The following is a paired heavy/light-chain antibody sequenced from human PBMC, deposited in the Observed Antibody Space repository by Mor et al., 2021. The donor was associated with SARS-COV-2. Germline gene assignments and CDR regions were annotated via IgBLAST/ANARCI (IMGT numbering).Heavy chain of an antibody. Sequence: QVQLVQSGAEVKKPGSSVKVSCKASGGTFSSYAISWVRQAPGQGLEWMGRIIPILGIANYAQKFQGRVTITADKSTSTAYMELSSLRSEDTAVYYCAREGAGPTVTLSTTDFRFDYWGQGTLVTVSS. V-gene: IGHV1-69*04. CDR1: GGTFSSYA. CDR3: AREGAGPTVTLSTTDFRFDY. CDR2: IIPILGIA. J-gene: IGHJ4*02. D-gene: IGHD4-4*01.
Light chain of an antibody. CDR1: ALPKKF. Sequence: SYELTQPPSVSVSPGQTATITCSGDALPKKFAYWYQQKSGQAPVLVIFEDSRRPSGIPERFSGSTSGTMATLTISGAQVEDEADYYCYSTDSSGDIWVFGGGTKLTVL. CDR3: YSTDSSGDIWV. CDR2: EDS. J-gene: IGLJ3*02. V-gene: IGLV3-10*01.